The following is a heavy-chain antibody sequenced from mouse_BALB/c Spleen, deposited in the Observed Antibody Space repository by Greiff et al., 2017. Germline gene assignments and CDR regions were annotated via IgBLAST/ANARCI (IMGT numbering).Heavy chain of an antibody. CDR2: IRSGGST. D-gene: IGHD1-3*01. CDR1: GFPFSSYA. V-gene: IGHV5-6-5*01. Sequence: EVHLVESGGGLVKPGGSLNLSCAASGFPFSSYAMSWVRQTPAKRLEWVASIRSGGSTDYPDSVKGRFTISRDNARNILYLQMSSLRSEDTAMYYCARGGTKGYFDYWGQGTTRTVAS. CDR3: ARGGTKGYFDY. J-gene: IGHJ2*01.